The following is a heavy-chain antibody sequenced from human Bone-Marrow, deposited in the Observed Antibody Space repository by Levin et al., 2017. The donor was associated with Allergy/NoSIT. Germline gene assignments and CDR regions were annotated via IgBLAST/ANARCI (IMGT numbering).Heavy chain of an antibody. D-gene: IGHD3-10*01. V-gene: IGHV3-13*01. CDR2: IGTAGDT. CDR3: ARAELWFGELAYTPGTWYYYGMDV. Sequence: GGSLRLSCAASGFTFSSYDMHWVRQATGKGLEWVSAIGTAGDTYYPGSVKGRFTISRENAKNSLYLQMNSLRAGDTAVYYCARAELWFGELAYTPGTWYYYGMDVWGQGTTVTVSS. J-gene: IGHJ6*02. CDR1: GFTFSSYD.